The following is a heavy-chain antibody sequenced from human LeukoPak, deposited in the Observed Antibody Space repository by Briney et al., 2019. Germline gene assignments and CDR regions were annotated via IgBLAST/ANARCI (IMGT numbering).Heavy chain of an antibody. CDR1: GGSFSGYY. D-gene: IGHD3-22*01. V-gene: IGHV4-34*01. CDR3: ARVKDYYDSSGYYDRDY. Sequence: PSETLSLTCAVYGGSFSGYYWSWIRQPPGKGLEWIGEINHSGSTNYNPSLKSRVTISVDTSKNQFSLKLSSVTAADTAVYYCARVKDYYDSSGYYDRDYWGQGTLVTVSS. J-gene: IGHJ4*02. CDR2: INHSGST.